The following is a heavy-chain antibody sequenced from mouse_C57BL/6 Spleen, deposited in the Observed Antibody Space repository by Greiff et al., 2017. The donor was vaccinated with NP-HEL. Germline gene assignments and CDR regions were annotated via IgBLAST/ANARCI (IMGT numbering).Heavy chain of an antibody. CDR1: GFSFNTYA. V-gene: IGHV10-1*01. CDR2: IRSKSNNYAT. Sequence: EVMLVESGGGLVQPKGSLKLSCAASGFSFNTYAMNWVRQAPGKGLEWVARIRSKSNNYATYYADSVKDRFTISRDDSESMLYLQMNNLKTEDTAMYYCVRHGHDGYYEGYFDVWGTGTTVTVSS. D-gene: IGHD2-3*01. J-gene: IGHJ1*03. CDR3: VRHGHDGYYEGYFDV.